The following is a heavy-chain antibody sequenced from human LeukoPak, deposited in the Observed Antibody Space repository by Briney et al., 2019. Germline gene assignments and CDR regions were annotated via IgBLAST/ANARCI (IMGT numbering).Heavy chain of an antibody. Sequence: GASVKVSCKASGYTFTSYGISWVRQAPGQGLEWMGIINPSGGSTSYAQKFQGRVTITRDMSTSTVYMELSSLRSEDTAVYYCARDYRYYDSSGYYYPIDYWGQGTLVTVSS. CDR2: INPSGGST. J-gene: IGHJ4*02. V-gene: IGHV1-46*01. CDR1: GYTFTSYG. D-gene: IGHD3-22*01. CDR3: ARDYRYYDSSGYYYPIDY.